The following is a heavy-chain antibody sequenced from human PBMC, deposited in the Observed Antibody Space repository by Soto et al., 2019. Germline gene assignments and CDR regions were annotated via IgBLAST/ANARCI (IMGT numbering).Heavy chain of an antibody. Sequence: GGSLRLSCAASGFTFSRYWMNWVRQAPGRGLEWVANIKQDGTEKNYVDSVKGRFTISRDNARNSLYLQMDSLRAEDTAVYFCARGDTPMITGMDSFDIWGQGTMVTVSS. CDR1: GFTFSRYW. J-gene: IGHJ3*02. V-gene: IGHV3-7*01. CDR3: ARGDTPMITGMDSFDI. CDR2: IKQDGTEK. D-gene: IGHD5-18*01.